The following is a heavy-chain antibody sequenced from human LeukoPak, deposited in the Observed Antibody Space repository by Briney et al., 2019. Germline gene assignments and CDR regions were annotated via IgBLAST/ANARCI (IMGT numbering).Heavy chain of an antibody. V-gene: IGHV4-30-4*01. Sequence: SETLSLTCTVSGGSISSGDYYWSWIRQPPGKGLEWIGYIYYSGSTYYNPSLNSRVTISVDTSKNQSSLNLSSVTAADTAVYYCARGPRYDSGWYLGNYYYYYGMDVWGQGTTVTVSS. CDR1: GGSISSGDYY. J-gene: IGHJ6*02. CDR2: IYYSGST. CDR3: ARGPRYDSGWYLGNYYYYYGMDV. D-gene: IGHD6-19*01.